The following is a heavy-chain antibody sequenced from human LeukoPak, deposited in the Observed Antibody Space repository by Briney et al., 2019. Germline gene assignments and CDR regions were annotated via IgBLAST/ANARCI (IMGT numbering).Heavy chain of an antibody. V-gene: IGHV4-39*07. D-gene: IGHD6-19*01. CDR1: GGSISSSSYY. CDR3: ATEDGWQQWLVRH. Sequence: SETLSLTCTVSGGSISSSSYYWGWIRQPPGKGLEWIGSIYYSGSTYYNPSLKSRVTISVDTSKNQFSLKLSSVTAADTAVYYCATEDGWQQWLVRHWGQGTLVTVSS. J-gene: IGHJ4*02. CDR2: IYYSGST.